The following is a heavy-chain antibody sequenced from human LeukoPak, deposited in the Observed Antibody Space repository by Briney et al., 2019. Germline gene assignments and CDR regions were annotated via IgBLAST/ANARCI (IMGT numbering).Heavy chain of an antibody. CDR1: GFTFNSYA. CDR2: ISGGDNNT. V-gene: IGHV3-23*01. Sequence: GGSLRLSCAASGFTFNSYAMSWVRQAPGKGLEWVSTISGGDNNTYYADSVKGRSTISRDDSKNTVYLQVNSLRADDTAVYYCAKSPYDHWGQGTLVTVSS. J-gene: IGHJ4*02. CDR3: AKSPYDH.